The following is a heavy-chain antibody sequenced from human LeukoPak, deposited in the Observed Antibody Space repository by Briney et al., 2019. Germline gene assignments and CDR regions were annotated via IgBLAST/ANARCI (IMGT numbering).Heavy chain of an antibody. CDR1: GYSFTTYW. CDR2: IYPGDSDA. CDR3: AIQGRIVVVTTTHDAFDI. Sequence: RGESLKISCTGFGYSFTTYWIGWVRQMPGKGLEWMGIIYPGDSDARYSPSLQGQVTISVDKSISTAYLQWSSLKASDTAMYYCAIQGRIVVVTTTHDAFDIWGQGTMVTVSS. V-gene: IGHV5-51*01. J-gene: IGHJ3*02. D-gene: IGHD2-21*02.